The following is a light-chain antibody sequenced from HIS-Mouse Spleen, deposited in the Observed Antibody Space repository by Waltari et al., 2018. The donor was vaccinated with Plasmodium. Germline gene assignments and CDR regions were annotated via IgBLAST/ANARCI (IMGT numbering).Light chain of an antibody. V-gene: IGLV3-25*03. CDR2: KDS. Sequence: SYELTQPPSVSVSPGQTASITCSGDALPKQYAYWYQQKPGQAPVLVIYKDSERPSGTPERFSGSSSGTTVTLTISGVQAEDEADYYCQSADSSGTYVVFGGGTKLTVL. CDR3: QSADSSGTYVV. CDR1: ALPKQY. J-gene: IGLJ2*01.